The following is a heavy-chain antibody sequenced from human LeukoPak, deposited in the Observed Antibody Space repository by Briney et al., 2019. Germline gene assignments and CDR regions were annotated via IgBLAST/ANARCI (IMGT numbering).Heavy chain of an antibody. CDR2: INPSGGST. CDR1: GYTFIIYY. Sequence: ASVKVSCKASGYTFIIYYMHWVRQAPGQGLEWIGMINPSGGSTTYAQKFQGRVTMTRDTSTSTAYMELKSLRSDDTAVYYCAREECSIGVCYPSGYWGQGTLVTVSS. J-gene: IGHJ4*02. V-gene: IGHV1-46*01. D-gene: IGHD2-8*01. CDR3: AREECSIGVCYPSGY.